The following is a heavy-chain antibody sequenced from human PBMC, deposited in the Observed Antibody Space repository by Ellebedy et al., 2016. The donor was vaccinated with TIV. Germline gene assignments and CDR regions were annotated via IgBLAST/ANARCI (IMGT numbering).Heavy chain of an antibody. D-gene: IGHD3-10*01. J-gene: IGHJ6*02. Sequence: MPSETLSLTCTVSGGSISSYYWSWIRQPPGKGLEWIGYIYYSGSTNYNPSLKSRVTISVDTSKNQFSLKLSSVTAADTAVYYCAREMRGTMVRGVIITYGMDVWGQGTTVTVSS. CDR3: AREMRGTMVRGVIITYGMDV. CDR2: IYYSGST. V-gene: IGHV4-59*01. CDR1: GGSISSYY.